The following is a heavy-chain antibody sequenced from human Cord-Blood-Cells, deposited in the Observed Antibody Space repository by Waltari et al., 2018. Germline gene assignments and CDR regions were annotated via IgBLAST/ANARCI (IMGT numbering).Heavy chain of an antibody. V-gene: IGHV3-30*18. CDR3: AKEGNGDYVDY. J-gene: IGHJ4*02. Sequence: QVQLVESGGGVVQPGRSLRLPFAVSRLTFTNFGLHSGRQAPGKWLEWVAVIGYDGSNKYYADSVKGRFTISRDNSKNTLYLQMNSLRAEDTAMYYCAKEGNGDYVDYWGQGTLVTVSS. CDR2: IGYDGSNK. D-gene: IGHD1-1*01. CDR1: RLTFTNFG.